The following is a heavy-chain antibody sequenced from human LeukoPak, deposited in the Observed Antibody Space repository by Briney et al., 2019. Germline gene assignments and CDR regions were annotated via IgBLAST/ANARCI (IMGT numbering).Heavy chain of an antibody. J-gene: IGHJ4*02. CDR3: ARDPITGHNRHFDY. CDR2: ISYDGSNK. V-gene: IGHV3-30-3*01. Sequence: PGGSLRLSCAASGFTFSSYAMHWVRQAPGKGLEWVAVISYDGSNKYYADSVKGRFTISRDNSKNTLYLQMNSLRAEDTAVYYCARDPITGHNRHFDYWGQGTLVTVSS. CDR1: GFTFSSYA. D-gene: IGHD5-24*01.